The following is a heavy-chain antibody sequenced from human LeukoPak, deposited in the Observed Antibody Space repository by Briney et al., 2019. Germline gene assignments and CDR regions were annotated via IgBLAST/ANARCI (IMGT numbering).Heavy chain of an antibody. D-gene: IGHD3-10*01. CDR2: TYYGGST. CDR3: ASAGSYWVDY. J-gene: IGHJ4*02. Sequence: SETLSLTCTVSGGSIRSSSYYWGWIRQPPGKGLEWIGSTYYGGSTYYNPSLESRVTISVDTSKNQFSLKLSSVTAADMAVYYCASAGSYWVDYWGQGTLVTVSS. CDR1: GGSIRSSSYY. V-gene: IGHV4-39*01.